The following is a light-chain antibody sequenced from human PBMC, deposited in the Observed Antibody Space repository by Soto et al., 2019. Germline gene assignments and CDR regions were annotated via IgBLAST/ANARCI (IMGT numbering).Light chain of an antibody. Sequence: QSALTQPASVSGSPGQSITISCTGTSSDVGGYNFVSWYQHHPDKAPKLMIYDVISRPSGVSSRFSGSKSGNTASLTISGLQAEDEADYYCSSYSSSSTPVVFGGGTKLIVL. CDR2: DVI. V-gene: IGLV2-14*03. CDR1: SSDVGGYNF. J-gene: IGLJ2*01. CDR3: SSYSSSSTPVV.